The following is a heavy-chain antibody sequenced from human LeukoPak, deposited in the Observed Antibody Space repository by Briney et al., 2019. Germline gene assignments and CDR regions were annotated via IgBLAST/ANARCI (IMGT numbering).Heavy chain of an antibody. CDR1: GFTFDDYA. CDR2: ISEDGGDT. Sequence: PGGSLRPSCAASGFTFDDYAMHWVRQTPGKGLECVSLISEDGGDTWYADSVKGRFTISGDNSKNSLYLQMNSLRAEDTAFYYCAKDKTRGPGDYWGQGTLVTVSS. V-gene: IGHV3-43*02. D-gene: IGHD1-14*01. CDR3: AKDKTRGPGDY. J-gene: IGHJ4*02.